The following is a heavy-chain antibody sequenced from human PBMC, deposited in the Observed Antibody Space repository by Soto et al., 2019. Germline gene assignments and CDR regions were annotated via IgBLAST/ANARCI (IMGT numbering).Heavy chain of an antibody. V-gene: IGHV1-69*06. D-gene: IGHD2-2*01. CDR1: GGTFSSYS. CDR3: AGGCFGFLQADIVFGKNNWFDT. Sequence: QVQLVQSGAEVQKPGSSVKVSCKASGGTFSSYSISWVRQSPGQGLEWMGGIIPIFGTANYLQKIQGRVTITADKYSSTAYMELSILRSEDTAVDYCAGGCFGFLQADIVFGKNNWFDTLGQVNLVNVAS. J-gene: IGHJ5*02. CDR2: IIPIFGTA.